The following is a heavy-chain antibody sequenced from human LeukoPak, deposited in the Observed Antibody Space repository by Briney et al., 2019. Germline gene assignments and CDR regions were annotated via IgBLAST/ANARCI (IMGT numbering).Heavy chain of an antibody. V-gene: IGHV3-7*01. D-gene: IGHD4-17*01. CDR3: ARDKSYGDSTDY. CDR1: GFTFSNYW. Sequence: PGGSLRLSCAASGFTFSNYWMSWVRQAPGKGLEWVANIKQDGSEKYYVDSVKGRFTISRDNAKKSLYLQMNSLRAEDTVVYYCARDKSYGDSTDYWGQGTLVTVSS. CDR2: IKQDGSEK. J-gene: IGHJ4*02.